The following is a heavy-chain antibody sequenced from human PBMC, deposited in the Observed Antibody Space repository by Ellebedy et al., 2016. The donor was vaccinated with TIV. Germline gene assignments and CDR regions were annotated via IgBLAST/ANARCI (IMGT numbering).Heavy chain of an antibody. Sequence: GESLKISCAASGFTFSSHGMAWVRHAPGEGLEWLSGIPGLGDTTYYADSVKGRFTISRDNSKNTLFLQLSSLRAEDTAVFYCVRVMWPVPGPVDPFDYWGQGTPVTVSS. CDR1: GFTFSSHG. J-gene: IGHJ4*02. V-gene: IGHV3-23*01. CDR3: VRVMWPVPGPVDPFDY. D-gene: IGHD6-19*01. CDR2: IPGLGDTT.